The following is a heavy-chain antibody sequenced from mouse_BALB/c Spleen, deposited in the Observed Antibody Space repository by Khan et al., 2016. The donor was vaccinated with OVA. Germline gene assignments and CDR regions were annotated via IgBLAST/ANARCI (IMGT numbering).Heavy chain of an antibody. V-gene: IGHV1-63*02. CDR3: ARWATCYFDV. CDR1: GYTFTNYW. J-gene: IGHJ1*01. Sequence: QVQLQQSGGEVVRPGTSVKISCKASGYTFTNYWLGWVRQRPGHGLEWIGDIYPGGYFTNYNEKFKDKATLTVDTSSTTGNMQLGSLTSEDAAVYFCARWATCYFDVWGAGTTVTVSS. D-gene: IGHD3-1*01. CDR2: IYPGGYFT.